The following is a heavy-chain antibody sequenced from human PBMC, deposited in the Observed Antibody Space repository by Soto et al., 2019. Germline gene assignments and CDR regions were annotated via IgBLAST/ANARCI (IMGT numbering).Heavy chain of an antibody. Sequence: VQMVESGGGVVQPGTSLRLSCAASGFSFSSYVLHWFRQAPGKGLEWVAGVSHDGTNKYYADSVKGRFTISRDNSRNTLYLQLDSLRAEDTAVFYCARQDTTAYHDFWGQGTLVTVSS. V-gene: IGHV3-30-3*01. CDR1: GFSFSSYV. CDR2: VSHDGTNK. CDR3: ARQDTTAYHDF. J-gene: IGHJ4*02. D-gene: IGHD1-26*01.